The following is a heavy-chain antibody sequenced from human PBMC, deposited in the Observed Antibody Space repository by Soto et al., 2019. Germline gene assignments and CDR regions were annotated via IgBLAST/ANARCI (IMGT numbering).Heavy chain of an antibody. V-gene: IGHV1-69*11. D-gene: IGHD3-16*02. CDR1: GGTFSSSG. J-gene: IGHJ6*02. CDR3: ARWPQPRYTADPYAVDV. CDR2: IVPSLDTT. Sequence: QVPLVQSGTEVKKPGSSVKVSCKASGGTFSSSGFSWVRQAPGQGLEWMGMIVPSLDTTNYAQKFQARVTITADEVTSTAYMELRSLGSEATAVYYCARWPQPRYTADPYAVDVWGQGTRVIVSS.